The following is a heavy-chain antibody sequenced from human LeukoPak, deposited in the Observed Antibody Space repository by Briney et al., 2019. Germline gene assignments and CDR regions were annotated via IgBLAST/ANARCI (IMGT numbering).Heavy chain of an antibody. V-gene: IGHV4-59*08. D-gene: IGHD2-2*01. J-gene: IGHJ4*02. CDR3: ARHAAFAEYQSHLTHFDY. CDR2: IYHSGRT. Sequence: SETLSLTCTVSGGSISSYYWSWIRQPPGKGLEWIGYIYHSGRTNYSPSFKSRVTISVDTSKNQFSLKLSSVTAADTAVYYCARHAAFAEYQSHLTHFDYWGQGTLVTVSS. CDR1: GGSISSYY.